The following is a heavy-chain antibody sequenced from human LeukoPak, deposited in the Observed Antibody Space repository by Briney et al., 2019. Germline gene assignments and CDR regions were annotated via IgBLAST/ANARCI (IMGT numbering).Heavy chain of an antibody. Sequence: PGGSLRLSCAASGFTFSSYAMNWVRQAPGKGLEWVSSISSSGRHIYYADSVKGRFTSSRDNAKNSLYLQMNSLRVEDTAVYYSVAENNARETTGLCEYWGQGTLVTVSS. CDR2: ISSSGRHI. J-gene: IGHJ4*02. CDR1: GFTFSSYA. D-gene: IGHD1-1*01. V-gene: IGHV3-21*01. CDR3: VAENNARETTGLCEY.